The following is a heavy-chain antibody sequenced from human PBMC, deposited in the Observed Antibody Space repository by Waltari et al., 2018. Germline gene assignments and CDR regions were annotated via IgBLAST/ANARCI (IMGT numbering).Heavy chain of an antibody. V-gene: IGHV1-69*05. Sequence: QVQLVQAGAEVKKPGSSVKVSCKASGGTFSSYDISWVRQAPGQGREWMGGIIPIFGTANYAQKFQGRVTITTDESTSTAYMELSSLRSEDTAVYYCATSSSRTWYYYGMDVWGQGTTVTVSS. CDR2: IIPIFGTA. CDR1: GGTFSSYD. D-gene: IGHD6-6*01. CDR3: ATSSSRTWYYYGMDV. J-gene: IGHJ6*02.